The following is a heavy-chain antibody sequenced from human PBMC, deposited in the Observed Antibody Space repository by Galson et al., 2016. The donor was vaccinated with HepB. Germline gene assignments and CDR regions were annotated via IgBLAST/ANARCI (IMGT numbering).Heavy chain of an antibody. J-gene: IGHJ2*01. V-gene: IGHV3-48*02. CDR2: ISSGSSII. Sequence: SLRLSCAASGFNFNNYTINWVRQAPGKGLEWISYISSGSSIIYYADSVRGRFTISRDSAKNSVYLQMNSLRDEDTAVCYCARSPDSSTWYMSWYFDLWGRGTLVTVSS. CDR3: ARSPDSSTWYMSWYFDL. CDR1: GFNFNNYT. D-gene: IGHD6-13*01.